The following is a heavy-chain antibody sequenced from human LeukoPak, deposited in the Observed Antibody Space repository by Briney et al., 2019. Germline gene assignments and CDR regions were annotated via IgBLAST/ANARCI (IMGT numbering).Heavy chain of an antibody. CDR1: GFTFNTYA. CDR3: AKGSVNYDILTGSYFDY. Sequence: PGGSLRLSRAASGFTFNTYAMNWVRQAPGKGLEWVSSISGSGENTYYADSVKDRFTISRDNSKNTLSLQMNSLRAEDTAVYYCAKGSVNYDILTGSYFDYCGQGTLVTVSS. J-gene: IGHJ4*02. CDR2: ISGSGENT. D-gene: IGHD3-9*01. V-gene: IGHV3-23*01.